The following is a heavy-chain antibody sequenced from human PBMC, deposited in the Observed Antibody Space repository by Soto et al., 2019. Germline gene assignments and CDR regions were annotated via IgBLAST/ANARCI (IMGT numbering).Heavy chain of an antibody. V-gene: IGHV1-3*01. Sequence: QVQLVQSGAEVKKPGASVKVSCRASGYTLGTYSMHWVRQAPGQRLEWMGCINGGSGDTRSSQNFQDRVTIFRDTSANTAYMELSRLTSEDSAVYYCARGTNPTAFTTDYWGQGTLVTVSS. CDR2: INGGSGDT. J-gene: IGHJ4*02. D-gene: IGHD4-4*01. CDR1: GYTLGTYS. CDR3: ARGTNPTAFTTDY.